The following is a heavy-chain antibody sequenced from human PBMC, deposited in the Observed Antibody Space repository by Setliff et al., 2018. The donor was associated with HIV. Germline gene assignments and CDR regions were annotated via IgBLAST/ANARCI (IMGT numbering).Heavy chain of an antibody. V-gene: IGHV4-61*09. Sequence: SETLSLTCTVSGGSMNSDSYSWTWLRQPAGKGPELIGHIYVGGSVIYNPSLASRVTISMVPSKNQFSLDLSSVTAADTAKYYCARAKTIGVSAVFFDPWGQGTQVTVSS. CDR3: ARAKTIGVSAVFFDP. J-gene: IGHJ5*02. D-gene: IGHD3-3*01. CDR1: GGSMNSDSYS. CDR2: IYVGGSV.